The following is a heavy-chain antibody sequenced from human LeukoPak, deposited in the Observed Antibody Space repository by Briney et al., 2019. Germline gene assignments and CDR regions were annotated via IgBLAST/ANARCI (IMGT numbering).Heavy chain of an antibody. Sequence: AGGSPRLSCGASGFTFSSYGMSWVRQAPGKGLEWVSTFSGAGTYTYYADSEKGRFTISRDNSKNTLYLQMNSLRAEDTAVYYCAKVGDVYNSGVRDYWGQGNLVTVSS. V-gene: IGHV3-23*01. CDR1: GFTFSSYG. J-gene: IGHJ4*02. D-gene: IGHD5-24*01. CDR2: FSGAGTYT. CDR3: AKVGDVYNSGVRDY.